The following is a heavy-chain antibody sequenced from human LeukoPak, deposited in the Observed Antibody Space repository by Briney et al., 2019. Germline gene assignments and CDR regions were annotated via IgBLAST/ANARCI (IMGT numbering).Heavy chain of an antibody. Sequence: SVKVSCKASGGTFSSYAISWVRQAPGQGLEWMGGIVPIFGTANYAQKFQGRVTITADESTSTAYMELSSLRSEDTAVYYCAGSPTVTIDYYYYGMDVWGQGTTVTVSS. V-gene: IGHV1-69*13. CDR1: GGTFSSYA. D-gene: IGHD4-17*01. J-gene: IGHJ6*02. CDR3: AGSPTVTIDYYYYGMDV. CDR2: IVPIFGTA.